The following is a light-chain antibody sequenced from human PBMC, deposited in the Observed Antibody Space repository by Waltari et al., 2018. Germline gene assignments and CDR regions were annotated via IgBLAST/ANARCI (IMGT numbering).Light chain of an antibody. J-gene: IGKJ5*01. CDR2: LTF. V-gene: IGKV2-28*01. CDR3: MQGLQSPT. Sequence: DIVMTQSPLSLPVTPREPASLRCRSSQILLDRNAYPHLDWYLPKPGQSPQLLIYLTFNRASGVPDRFSGSGSGTNYTLRISRVEAEDVGFYYCMQGLQSPTFGQGTRLDIK. CDR1: QILLDRNAYPH.